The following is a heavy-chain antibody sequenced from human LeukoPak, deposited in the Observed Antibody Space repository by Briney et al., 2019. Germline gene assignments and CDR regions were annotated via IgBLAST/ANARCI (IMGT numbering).Heavy chain of an antibody. J-gene: IGHJ3*02. CDR2: ISASGGTT. CDR1: GFTFSSYS. CDR3: AKCSLTCYRGSFDI. V-gene: IGHV3-23*01. Sequence: GGSLRLSCAASGFTFSSYSMTWVRQIPGKGLESVSVISASGGTTDYADSLRGRFTISRDNSKTTLYLQMNSLRVEDTATYYCAKCSLTCYRGSFDIWGQGTTVTVSS. D-gene: IGHD2-15*01.